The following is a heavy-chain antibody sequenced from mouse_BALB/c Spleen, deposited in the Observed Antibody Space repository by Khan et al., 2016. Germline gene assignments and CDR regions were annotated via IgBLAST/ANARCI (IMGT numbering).Heavy chain of an antibody. CDR3: ARTGDYPYYAMDY. J-gene: IGHJ4*01. Sequence: QIQLVQSGPELKKPGETVKISCKASEYTFTNYGMNWVKQAPGKGLKWMGWINTNTGESTYAEEFKGRFAFSLEASASTAYLQINNLKNEDSATYFCARTGDYPYYAMDYWGQGTSVTVSS. CDR2: INTNTGES. D-gene: IGHD2-13*01. V-gene: IGHV9-3*02. CDR1: EYTFTNYG.